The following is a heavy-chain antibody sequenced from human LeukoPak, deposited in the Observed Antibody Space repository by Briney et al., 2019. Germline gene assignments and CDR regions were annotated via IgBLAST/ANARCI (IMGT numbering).Heavy chain of an antibody. CDR2: INHSGST. CDR3: ASRGGNYYYGLDV. D-gene: IGHD4-23*01. J-gene: IGHJ6*02. V-gene: IGHV4-39*07. Sequence: SETLSLTCTVSGGSIRSSYYYWSWIRQPPGRGLEWIGEINHSGSTNYNPSLKSRVTISVDTSKNQFSLKLNSVTAADTAVYYCASRGGNYYYGLDVWGQGTTVTVSS. CDR1: GGSIRSSYYY.